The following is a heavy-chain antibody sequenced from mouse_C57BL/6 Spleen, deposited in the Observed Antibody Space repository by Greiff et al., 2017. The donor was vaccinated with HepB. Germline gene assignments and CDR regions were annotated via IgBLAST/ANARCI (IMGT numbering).Heavy chain of an antibody. CDR1: GYTFTDYY. CDR2: INPNNGGT. D-gene: IGHD2-4*01. CDR3: ARGYYDYDGVPFAY. J-gene: IGHJ3*01. V-gene: IGHV1-26*01. Sequence: EVQLQQSGPELVKPGASVKISCKASGYTFTDYYMNWVKQSHGKSLEWIGDINPNNGGTSYNQKFKGKATLTVDKSSSTAYMELRSLTSEDSAVYYCARGYYDYDGVPFAYWGQGTLVTVSA.